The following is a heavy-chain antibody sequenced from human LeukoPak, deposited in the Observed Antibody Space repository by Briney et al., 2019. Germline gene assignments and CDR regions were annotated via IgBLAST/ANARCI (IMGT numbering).Heavy chain of an antibody. J-gene: IGHJ4*02. CDR3: GRERQQMGFEF. CDR2: LYSTVST. V-gene: IGHV4-4*07. CDR1: GDSISSYS. Sequence: SETLSLTCTVSGDSISSYSWSWIRQPAGKGLEWIGRLYSTVSTNYNPSLKSRVTVSIDTSRNQFSLRLTSVTAADTAVYYCGRERQQMGFEFWGQGTLVTVSS. D-gene: IGHD6-13*01.